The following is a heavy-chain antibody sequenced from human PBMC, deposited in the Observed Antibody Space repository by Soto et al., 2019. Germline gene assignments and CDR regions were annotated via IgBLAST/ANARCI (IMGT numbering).Heavy chain of an antibody. J-gene: IGHJ5*02. V-gene: IGHV3-30-3*01. Sequence: QVQLVESGGGVVQPGRSLRLSCAASGFSLSSHAMHWVRQAPGKGLEWLSIISYDGSTIFYADSVKGRFTISRDNSKNTLYLQMNSLRTDDTAVYFCARHLASTVITSDWFDPWGEGTLVTVSS. D-gene: IGHD3-16*01. CDR1: GFSLSSHA. CDR2: ISYDGSTI. CDR3: ARHLASTVITSDWFDP.